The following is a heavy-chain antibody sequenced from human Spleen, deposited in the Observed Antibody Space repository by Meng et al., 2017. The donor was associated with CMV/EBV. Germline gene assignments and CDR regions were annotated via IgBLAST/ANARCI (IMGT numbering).Heavy chain of an antibody. J-gene: IGHJ4*02. D-gene: IGHD3-22*01. CDR2: INHSGST. Sequence: GSLRLSCAVYGGSFSGYYWSWIRQPPGKGLEWIGEINHSGSTNYNPSLKSRVTISVDTSKNQFSLKLSSVTAADTAVYYCARVPKPYYYDSSGYYSLGYYFDYWGQGTLVTVSS. CDR3: ARVPKPYYYDSSGYYSLGYYFDY. V-gene: IGHV4-34*01. CDR1: GGSFSGYY.